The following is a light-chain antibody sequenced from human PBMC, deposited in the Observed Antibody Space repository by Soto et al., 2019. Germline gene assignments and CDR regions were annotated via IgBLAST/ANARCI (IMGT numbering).Light chain of an antibody. CDR1: NIGSKS. Sequence: SYELTQPPSVSVAPGKTARITCGGNNIGSKSVHWYQQKPRQAPVLVIYYDSDRPSGIPERFSGSNSGNTATLTISRAEAGDEADYYCQVWDSSSDHVVFGGGTMLTVL. CDR2: YDS. CDR3: QVWDSSSDHVV. V-gene: IGLV3-21*04. J-gene: IGLJ2*01.